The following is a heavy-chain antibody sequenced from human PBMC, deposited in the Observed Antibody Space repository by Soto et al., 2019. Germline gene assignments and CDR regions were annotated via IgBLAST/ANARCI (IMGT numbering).Heavy chain of an antibody. Sequence: LSLRCTGSGDSLTNSDYYWNWLRPSPGKGQEWIASIDYRGNTYYNPSLKSRVVISADTSKNLFSLKLRSVTAADTALYFCAREGPYYYCFDVGGQGTTGTVA. J-gene: IGHJ6*02. V-gene: IGHV4-30-4*01. CDR3: AREGPYYYCFDV. CDR1: GDSLTNSDYY. CDR2: IDYRGNT.